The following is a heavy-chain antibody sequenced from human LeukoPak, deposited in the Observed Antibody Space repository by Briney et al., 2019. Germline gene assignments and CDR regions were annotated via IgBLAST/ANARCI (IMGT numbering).Heavy chain of an antibody. CDR3: ARVSGGGRLASGDAFDI. CDR2: INPNSGGA. D-gene: IGHD2-15*01. CDR1: GYTFTGYY. V-gene: IGHV1-2*02. Sequence: ASVKVSCKASGYTFTGYYMHWVRQAPGQGLEWMGWINPNSGGANYAQKFQGRVTMTRDTSISTAYMELSRLRSDDTAVCYCARVSGGGRLASGDAFDIWGQGTMVTVSS. J-gene: IGHJ3*02.